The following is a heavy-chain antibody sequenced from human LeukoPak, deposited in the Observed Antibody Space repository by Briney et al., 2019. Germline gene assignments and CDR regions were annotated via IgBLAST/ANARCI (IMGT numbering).Heavy chain of an antibody. CDR1: GSSFTSYW. J-gene: IGHJ5*02. Sequence: GESLQISCQGSGSSFTSYWIGWVRQMPGKGLEWMGIIYPGDSDTRYSPSFQGQVTISADTSISTAYLQWSSLQASDTAMYYCARQPGWFDPWGQGTLVTVSS. D-gene: IGHD2-2*01. CDR2: IYPGDSDT. V-gene: IGHV5-51*01. CDR3: ARQPGWFDP.